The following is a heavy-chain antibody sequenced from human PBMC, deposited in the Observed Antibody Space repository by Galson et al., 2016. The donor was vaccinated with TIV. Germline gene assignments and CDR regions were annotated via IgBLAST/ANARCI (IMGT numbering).Heavy chain of an antibody. D-gene: IGHD7-27*01. Sequence: SVKVSCKASGYIFINYYIHWVRQAPGQGLEWLGWFNPDSGATQYAQKFQGRVTMTRGTSISTAYMELRQLISDDTAVYYCARVNWARAFDYWGQGTQVTVSS. CDR3: ARVNWARAFDY. J-gene: IGHJ4*02. CDR1: GYIFINYY. CDR2: FNPDSGAT. V-gene: IGHV1-2*02.